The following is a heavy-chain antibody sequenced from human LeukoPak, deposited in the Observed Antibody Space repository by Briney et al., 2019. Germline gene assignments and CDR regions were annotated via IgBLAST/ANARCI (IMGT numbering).Heavy chain of an antibody. CDR3: ARVMAAFDI. J-gene: IGHJ3*02. CDR2: IYYSGST. CDR1: GGSISSSSYY. V-gene: IGHV4-39*07. Sequence: SETLSLTCTVSGGSISSSSYYWGWIRQPPGKGLEWIGSIYYSGSTYYNPSLQSRVTISVDTSKNQFSLKLNSVTAADTAVYYCARVMAAFDIWGQGTMVTVSS. D-gene: IGHD5-24*01.